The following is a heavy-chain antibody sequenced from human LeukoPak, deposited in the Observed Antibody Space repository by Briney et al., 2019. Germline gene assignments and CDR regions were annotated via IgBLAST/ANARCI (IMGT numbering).Heavy chain of an antibody. CDR3: ARDYYDSSGQLHAGAHAFDI. D-gene: IGHD3-22*01. Sequence: PGRSLRLSCAASGFTFRTFGMHWVRQAPGKGLEWVALIWYDGINKYCADSVKGRFTISRDNSKNTLYLQMNSLRAEDTAVYYCARDYYDSSGQLHAGAHAFDIWGQGTMVTVSS. V-gene: IGHV3-33*01. CDR1: GFTFRTFG. J-gene: IGHJ3*02. CDR2: IWYDGINK.